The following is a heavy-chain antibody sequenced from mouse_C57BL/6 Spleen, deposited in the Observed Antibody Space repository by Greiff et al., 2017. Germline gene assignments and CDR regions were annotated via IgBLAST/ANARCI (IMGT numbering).Heavy chain of an antibody. J-gene: IGHJ4*01. CDR1: GFSLTSYG. CDR2: IWSDGSP. CDR3: ARRSGSSYGAMDY. D-gene: IGHD1-1*01. V-gene: IGHV2-6*03. Sequence: VKLVESGPGLVAPSQSLSITCTVSGFSLTSYGVHWVRQPPGKGLEWLVVIWSDGSPTYNSALKSRLSISQNNSKSQVFLKMNSLQTDDTAMYYCARRSGSSYGAMDYWGQGTSVTVSS.